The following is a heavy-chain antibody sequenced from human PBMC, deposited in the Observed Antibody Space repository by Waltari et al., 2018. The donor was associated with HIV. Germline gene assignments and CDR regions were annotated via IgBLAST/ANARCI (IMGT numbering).Heavy chain of an antibody. Sequence: QVQLVESGGGVVQPGRSLRLSCAASGFDFSNFGMHWVRQAPGKWLEWVEVIWFDSSNKYYGDSGKGRFTISRDNSKKTVYLQMNSLRGEDTAVYYCARLTREGYNGGFDYWGQGTLVTVSS. V-gene: IGHV3-33*08. CDR3: ARLTREGYNGGFDY. CDR1: GFDFSNFG. D-gene: IGHD1-1*01. J-gene: IGHJ4*02. CDR2: IWFDSSNK.